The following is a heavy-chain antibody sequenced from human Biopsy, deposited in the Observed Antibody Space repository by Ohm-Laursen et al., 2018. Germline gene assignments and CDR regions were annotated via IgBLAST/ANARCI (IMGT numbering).Heavy chain of an antibody. J-gene: IGHJ2*01. Sequence: SLRLSCSASGFNFSAYGMHWVRQAPDKGLEWVALTWDDGSHQYYADSVKGRFTISGDNSKNTLYLQINTLTLEDTAFYYCARGLSSGWYGYFDVWGRGTLVTVSS. CDR1: GFNFSAYG. CDR3: ARGLSSGWYGYFDV. CDR2: TWDDGSHQ. D-gene: IGHD6-19*01. V-gene: IGHV3-33*01.